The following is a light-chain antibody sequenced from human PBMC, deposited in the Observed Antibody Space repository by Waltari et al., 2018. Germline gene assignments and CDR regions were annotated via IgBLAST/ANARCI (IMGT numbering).Light chain of an antibody. CDR2: AAS. Sequence: DIQMTQSPSFLSASVGDRVTITCRASQSIYSCLAWYQQKPGKAPKLLIYAASTLHSGVPSTFSGSGSGTEFTLTISSLQPEDFATYYCQQLNTYPLTFGGGTKVEIK. CDR1: QSIYSC. V-gene: IGKV1-9*01. CDR3: QQLNTYPLT. J-gene: IGKJ4*01.